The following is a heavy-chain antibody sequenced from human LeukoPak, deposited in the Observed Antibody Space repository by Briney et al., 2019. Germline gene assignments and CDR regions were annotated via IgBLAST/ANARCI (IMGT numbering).Heavy chain of an antibody. V-gene: IGHV1-24*01. D-gene: IGHD2-2*01. CDR2: FDPEDGET. CDR1: GYTLTELS. J-gene: IGHJ4*02. Sequence: ASVKVSCKVSGYTLTELSMHWVRQAPGKGLEWMGGFDPEDGETIYARKFQGRVTMTEDTSTDTAYMELSSLRSEDTAVYYCATGHCSSTSCYGLPYFDYWGQGTLVTVSS. CDR3: ATGHCSSTSCYGLPYFDY.